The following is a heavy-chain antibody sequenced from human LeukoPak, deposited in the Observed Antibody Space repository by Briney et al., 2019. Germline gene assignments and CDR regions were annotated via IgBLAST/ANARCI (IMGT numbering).Heavy chain of an antibody. J-gene: IGHJ4*02. CDR2: ISYDGSNK. CDR1: GFTFSSYG. V-gene: IGHV3-30*18. D-gene: IGHD2-2*01. CDR3: AKAPRGCSSTSCYGIDY. Sequence: GGSLRLSRAASGFTFSSYGMHWVRQAPGKGLEWVAVISYDGSNKYYAGSVKGRFTISRDNSKNTLYLQMNSLRAEDTAVYYCAKAPRGCSSTSCYGIDYWGQGTLVTVSS.